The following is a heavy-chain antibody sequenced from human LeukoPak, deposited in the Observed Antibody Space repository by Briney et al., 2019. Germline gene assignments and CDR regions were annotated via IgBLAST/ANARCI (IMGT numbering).Heavy chain of an antibody. CDR1: GFTFSSYA. D-gene: IGHD1-26*01. CDR2: ISSDGNTQ. CDR3: ARRRIVGSIDDAFDI. J-gene: IGHJ3*02. V-gene: IGHV3-30-3*01. Sequence: GGSLRLSCAASGFTFSSYAMHWVRQAPGKGLEWAAVISSDGNTQYYADSVEGRFTVSRDNSNNTLYLQMNSLRADDTAIYYCARRRIVGSIDDAFDIWGQGTMVTLSS.